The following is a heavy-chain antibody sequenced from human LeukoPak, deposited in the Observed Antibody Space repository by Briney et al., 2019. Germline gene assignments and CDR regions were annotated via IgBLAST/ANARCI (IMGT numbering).Heavy chain of an antibody. J-gene: IGHJ4*02. V-gene: IGHV3-23*01. CDR3: AKAYYGSGSDLDY. CDR1: GFTFSSYA. D-gene: IGHD3-10*01. Sequence: GGSLGLSCAASGFTFSSYAMSWVRQAPGNGLEWVSAISGSGGSTYYADSVKGRFTISRDNSKNTLYLQMNSLRAEDTAVYYCAKAYYGSGSDLDYWGQGTLVTVSS. CDR2: ISGSGGST.